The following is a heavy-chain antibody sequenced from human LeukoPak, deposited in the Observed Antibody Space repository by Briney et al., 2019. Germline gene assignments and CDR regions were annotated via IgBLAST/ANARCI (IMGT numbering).Heavy chain of an antibody. CDR2: ISYDGSNK. D-gene: IGHD2-21*02. CDR1: GFTFSSYG. CDR3: AKDGRDCGGDCYSGYFDY. J-gene: IGHJ4*02. V-gene: IGHV3-30*18. Sequence: GGSLRLSCAASGFTFSSYGMHWVRQAPGKGLEWVAVISYDGSNKYYADSVKGRFTISRDNSKNTLYLQMNSLRAEDTAVYYYAKDGRDCGGDCYSGYFDYWGQGTLVTVSS.